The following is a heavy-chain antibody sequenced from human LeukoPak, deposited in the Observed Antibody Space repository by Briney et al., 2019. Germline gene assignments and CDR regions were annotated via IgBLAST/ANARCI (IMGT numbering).Heavy chain of an antibody. D-gene: IGHD3-3*01. CDR2: IYYSGST. CDR3: ARWSGFLYNWFDP. J-gene: IGHJ5*02. Sequence: SETLSLTCTVSNGSISNSSYYWGWIRQPPGTGLEWIGSIYYSGSTHYNPSLKSRVTISVDTSNNQFSLKLSSVTAADTAVYYCARWSGFLYNWFDPWGQGTLVTVSS. V-gene: IGHV4-39*01. CDR1: NGSISNSSYY.